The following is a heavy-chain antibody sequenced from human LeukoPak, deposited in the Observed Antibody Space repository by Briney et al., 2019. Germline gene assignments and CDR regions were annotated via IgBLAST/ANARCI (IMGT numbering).Heavy chain of an antibody. CDR3: ARERSRDGYNSDAFDI. Sequence: ASVKVSCKASGGTFSSYAISWVRQAPGQGLEWMGGIIPIFGTANYAQKFQGRVTITTDESTSTAYMELSSLRSEDTAVYYCARERSRDGYNSDAFDIWGQGTMVTVSS. CDR2: IIPIFGTA. V-gene: IGHV1-69*05. J-gene: IGHJ3*02. D-gene: IGHD5-24*01. CDR1: GGTFSSYA.